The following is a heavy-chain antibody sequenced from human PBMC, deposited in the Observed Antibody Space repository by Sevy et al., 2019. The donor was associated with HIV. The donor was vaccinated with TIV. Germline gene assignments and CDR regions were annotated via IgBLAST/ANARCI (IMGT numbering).Heavy chain of an antibody. CDR1: GFTFSDYY. CDR2: ISTSGSTI. Sequence: GGSLRLSCAASGFTFSDYYMSWIRQAPGKGLEWVSYISTSGSTIYYADSVKGRFTISRDNAKNSLYLQMNSLRAEDTAVYYCARAEIACDRTRCSVDWFDPWGQGTLVTVSS. V-gene: IGHV3-11*01. D-gene: IGHD2-2*01. CDR3: ARAEIACDRTRCSVDWFDP. J-gene: IGHJ5*01.